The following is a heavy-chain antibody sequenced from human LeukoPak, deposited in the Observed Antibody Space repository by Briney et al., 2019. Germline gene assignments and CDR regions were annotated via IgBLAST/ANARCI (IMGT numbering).Heavy chain of an antibody. CDR2: ISSNGGST. J-gene: IGHJ4*02. V-gene: IGHV3-64*01. Sequence: PGGSLRLSCAASGFTFSSYAMHWVRQAPGKGLEYVSAISSNGGSTYYANSVKGRFTISRDNSMNTLYLQMGSLRAEDMAVYYCVRQSSRYCSSTSCYIFDYWGQGTLVTVSS. CDR1: GFTFSSYA. CDR3: VRQSSRYCSSTSCYIFDY. D-gene: IGHD2-2*02.